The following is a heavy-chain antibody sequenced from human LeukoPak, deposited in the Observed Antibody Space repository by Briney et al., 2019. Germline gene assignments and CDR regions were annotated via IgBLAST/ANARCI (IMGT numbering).Heavy chain of an antibody. V-gene: IGHV4-34*01. Sequence: SETLYLTCAVYGGSFSGYYWSWIRQPPGKGLEWIGEINHSGSTNYNPSLKSRVTISVDTSKNQFSLKLSSVTAADTAVYYCARGRGGYVIDYWGQGTLVTVSS. CDR2: INHSGST. J-gene: IGHJ4*02. D-gene: IGHD5-12*01. CDR3: ARGRGGYVIDY. CDR1: GGSFSGYY.